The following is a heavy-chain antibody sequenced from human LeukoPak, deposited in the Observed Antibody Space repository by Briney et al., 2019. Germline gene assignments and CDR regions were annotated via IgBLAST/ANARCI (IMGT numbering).Heavy chain of an antibody. V-gene: IGHV3-7*01. CDR1: GFTFSTYW. Sequence: GGSVRLSCAASGFTFSTYWMSWVRQAPGKGLEWVANIKQDGSEKYYLDSVKGRFTISRDDPNNSLYLQLDSLRVEDTAVYFCARGRLRDYWGQGTLVTVSS. J-gene: IGHJ4*02. CDR3: ARGRLRDY. D-gene: IGHD4/OR15-4a*01. CDR2: IKQDGSEK.